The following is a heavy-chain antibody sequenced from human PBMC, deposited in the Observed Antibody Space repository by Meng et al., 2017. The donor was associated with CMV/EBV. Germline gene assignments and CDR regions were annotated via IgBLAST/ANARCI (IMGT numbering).Heavy chain of an antibody. CDR3: AREPGYCSSTSCYTSHYYYGMDV. Sequence: GGSLRLSCAASGFTFSNAWMSWVRQAPGKGLEWVGFIRSKAYGGTTEYAASVKGRFTISRDNSKNTLYLQMNSLRAEDTAVYYCAREPGYCSSTSCYTSHYYYGMDVWGQGTTVTVSS. D-gene: IGHD2-2*02. CDR2: IRSKAYGGTT. V-gene: IGHV3-71*01. J-gene: IGHJ6*02. CDR1: GFTFSNAW.